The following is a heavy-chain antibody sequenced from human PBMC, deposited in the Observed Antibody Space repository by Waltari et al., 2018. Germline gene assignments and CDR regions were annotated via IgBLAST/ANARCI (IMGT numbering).Heavy chain of an antibody. V-gene: IGHV3-9*01. CDR3: AKDMGQWLVYDAFDI. CDR2: ISWNSGSI. Sequence: EVQLVESGGGLVQPGRSLRLSCAASGFTFDDYAMPWVRQAPGKGLEWVSGISWNSGSIGYADSVKGRFTISRDNAKNSLYLQMNSLRAEDTALYYCAKDMGQWLVYDAFDIWGQGTMVTVSS. J-gene: IGHJ3*02. D-gene: IGHD6-19*01. CDR1: GFTFDDYA.